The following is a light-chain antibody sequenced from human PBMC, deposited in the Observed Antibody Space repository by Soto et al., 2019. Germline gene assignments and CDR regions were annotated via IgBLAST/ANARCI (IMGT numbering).Light chain of an antibody. J-gene: IGKJ5*01. CDR2: DAS. V-gene: IGKV3D-20*01. Sequence: EIVLTQSAATLSLSPGERATLSCGASQSVSSSYLAWYQQKPGLAPRLLIYDASSRATGIPDRFSGSGSGPDFTLTISRLEPEDFAVYYCQQYGSSPITFGQGTRLEIK. CDR1: QSVSSSY. CDR3: QQYGSSPIT.